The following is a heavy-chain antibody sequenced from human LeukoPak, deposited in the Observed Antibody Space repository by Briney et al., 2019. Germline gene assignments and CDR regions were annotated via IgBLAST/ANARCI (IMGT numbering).Heavy chain of an antibody. Sequence: GGSLRLSCAASGCTFSSYSMNWVRQAPGKGLEWVSYISSSSSTIYYADSVKGRFTISRDNAKNSLYLQMNSLRAEDTAVYYCAREGGYSSSWYVNYGMDVWGQGTTVTVSS. D-gene: IGHD6-13*01. J-gene: IGHJ6*02. CDR2: ISSSSSTI. CDR1: GCTFSSYS. CDR3: AREGGYSSSWYVNYGMDV. V-gene: IGHV3-48*01.